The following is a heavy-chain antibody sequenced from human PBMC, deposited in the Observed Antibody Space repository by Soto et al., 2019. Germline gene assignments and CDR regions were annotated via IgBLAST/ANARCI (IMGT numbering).Heavy chain of an antibody. CDR1: GGTFSSYA. CDR2: IIPIFGTA. CDR3: ARGLQRCGDYGPWSRAINYFDY. V-gene: IGHV1-69*14. J-gene: IGHJ4*02. Sequence: QVQLVQSGAEVKKPGSSVKVSCKASGGTFSSYAISWVRQAPGQGLEWMGGIIPIFGTANYAQKFQGRVTITADRSTSQAYMELSSLRSEDTAVYYCARGLQRCGDYGPWSRAINYFDYWGQGTLVTVSS. D-gene: IGHD4-17*01.